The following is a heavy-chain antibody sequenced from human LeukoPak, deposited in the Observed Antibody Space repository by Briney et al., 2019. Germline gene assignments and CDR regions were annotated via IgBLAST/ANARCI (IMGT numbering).Heavy chain of an antibody. V-gene: IGHV3-23*01. CDR3: AKLGGNYGSGSYQVFDI. J-gene: IGHJ3*02. D-gene: IGHD3-10*01. CDR1: GFTFSSYA. CDR2: ISGSGGST. Sequence: GGSLRLSCAASGFTFSSYAMSWVRQAPGKGLEWVSAISGSGGSTYYADSVKGRFTISRDNSKNTLYLQMNSLRAEDTAVYYCAKLGGNYGSGSYQVFDIWGQGTMVTVSS.